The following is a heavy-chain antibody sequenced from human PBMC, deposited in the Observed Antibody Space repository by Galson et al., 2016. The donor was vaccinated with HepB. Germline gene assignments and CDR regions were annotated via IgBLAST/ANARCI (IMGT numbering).Heavy chain of an antibody. D-gene: IGHD3-16*01. CDR2: IYYSGST. CDR3: ARWYYDYVWGSYGMDV. J-gene: IGHJ6*02. CDR1: GGSISSYY. V-gene: IGHV4-59*01. Sequence: SETLSLTCTVSGGSISSYYWSWIRQPPGKGLEWIGYIYYSGSTNYNPSLKSRVTISVDTSKNQFSLKLRSVTAADTAVYYCARWYYDYVWGSYGMDVWGQGTTVTVSS.